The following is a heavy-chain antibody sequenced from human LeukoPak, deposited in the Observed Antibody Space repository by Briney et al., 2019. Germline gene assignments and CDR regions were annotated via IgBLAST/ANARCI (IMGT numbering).Heavy chain of an antibody. D-gene: IGHD6-19*01. CDR3: AKEPVAVAGTSFYS. CDR1: GFTVRSSY. Sequence: GGSLRLSCAASGFTVRSSYMTWVRQAPGRGLEWVSTIYSDGTTYYADSVKGRFTSSRDSSKNTLYLQMNTLRAEDTALYYCAKEPVAVAGTSFYSWGQGTLVTVSS. CDR2: IYSDGTT. J-gene: IGHJ5*01. V-gene: IGHV3-53*01.